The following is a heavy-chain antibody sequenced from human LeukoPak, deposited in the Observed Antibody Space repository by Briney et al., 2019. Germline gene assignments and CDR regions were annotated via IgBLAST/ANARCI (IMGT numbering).Heavy chain of an antibody. D-gene: IGHD3-10*01. CDR2: ISDTGNT. Sequence: PGGSLRLSCAASGLTLSSYAMSWVRQAPGKGLEWVSAISDTGNTYHADSVKGRFTISRDSSKNTLFLQMNSLRAGDAAVYYCAKRRWFGEPCDYWGQGTLVTVSS. CDR3: AKRRWFGEPCDY. CDR1: GLTLSSYA. J-gene: IGHJ4*02. V-gene: IGHV3-23*01.